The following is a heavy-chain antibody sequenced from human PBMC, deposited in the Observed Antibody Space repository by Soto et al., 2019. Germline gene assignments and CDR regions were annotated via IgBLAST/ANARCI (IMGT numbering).Heavy chain of an antibody. CDR2: IWYDGSNK. CDR1: GFTFSSYG. V-gene: IGHV3-33*01. J-gene: IGHJ4*02. D-gene: IGHD3-22*01. CDR3: PRDPHYYDSSAYYDY. Sequence: GGSLRLSCAASGFTFSSYGMHWVRQAPGKGLEWVAVIWYDGSNKYYADSVKGRFTISRDNSKNTLYLQMNSLRAEDTAVYYCPRDPHYYDSSAYYDYWGQGTLVTVSS.